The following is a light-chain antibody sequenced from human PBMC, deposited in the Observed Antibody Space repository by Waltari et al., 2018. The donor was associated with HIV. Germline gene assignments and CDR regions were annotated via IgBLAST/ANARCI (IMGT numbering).Light chain of an antibody. CDR3: AAWDDSLNGM. J-gene: IGLJ3*02. Sequence: QSVLTQPPSVSGTPGQNVTISCSGSSTNIGSNIVNWYQQVPEAAPELLIYSNDQGPSGVPDRFSGSKSGTSASLAISGLQSADEADYYCAAWDDSLNGMFGGGTKLTV. CDR2: SND. CDR1: STNIGSNI. V-gene: IGLV1-44*01.